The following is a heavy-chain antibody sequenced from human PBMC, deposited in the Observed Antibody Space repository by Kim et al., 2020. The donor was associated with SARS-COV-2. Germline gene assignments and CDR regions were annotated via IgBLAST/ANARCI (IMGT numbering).Heavy chain of an antibody. D-gene: IGHD3-22*01. CDR3: TSFLNDSSGYYYGMDV. V-gene: IGHV3-73*01. Sequence: VKGRFTISRDDSKNTAYLQMNSLKTEDTAVYYCTSFLNDSSGYYYGMDVWGQGTTVTVSS. J-gene: IGHJ6*02.